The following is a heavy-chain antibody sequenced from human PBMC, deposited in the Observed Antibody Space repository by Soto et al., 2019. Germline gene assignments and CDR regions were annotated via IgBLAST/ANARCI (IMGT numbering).Heavy chain of an antibody. Sequence: PGGSLRLSCAASGFTFSSYAMSWVRQAPGKGLEWVSAISGSGGSTYYADSVKGRVTIARDNSKNTLYQQMNSLRAEDTAVYYCAKSLHALRVRYYYCMDVWGQGTTVTVSS. CDR3: AKSLHALRVRYYYCMDV. CDR1: GFTFSSYA. D-gene: IGHD3-22*01. CDR2: ISGSGGST. V-gene: IGHV3-23*01. J-gene: IGHJ6*02.